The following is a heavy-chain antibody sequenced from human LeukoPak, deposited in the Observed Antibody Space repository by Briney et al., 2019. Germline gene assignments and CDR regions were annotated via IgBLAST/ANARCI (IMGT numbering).Heavy chain of an antibody. V-gene: IGHV3-21*01. CDR2: ISGSGNYI. D-gene: IGHD5-18*01. J-gene: IGHJ5*01. Sequence: GGPLRLSCTASGFNFSSYTMNWVRQAPGKGLEWVSSISGSGNYIYYAESLKGRFTVSRDNAKKSLYLQMNSLRADDTAMFFCARAAPKRGYTFGFDFWGQGTLVTVSS. CDR3: ARAAPKRGYTFGFDF. CDR1: GFNFSSYT.